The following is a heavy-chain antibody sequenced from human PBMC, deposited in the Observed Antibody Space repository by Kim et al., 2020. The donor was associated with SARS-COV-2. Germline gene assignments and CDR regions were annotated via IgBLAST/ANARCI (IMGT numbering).Heavy chain of an antibody. CDR1: GFTVSNNY. D-gene: IGHD5-18*01. J-gene: IGHJ4*02. CDR2: IYSDGST. CDR3: ARDTPTMATIY. Sequence: GGSLRLSCAASGFTVSNNYLSWVRQAPGKGLEWVSVIYSDGSTYYADSVKGRFTISRDNSKNTLYLRVNSLRAEDTAVYYCARDTPTMATIYWGQGTLVT. V-gene: IGHV3-66*01.